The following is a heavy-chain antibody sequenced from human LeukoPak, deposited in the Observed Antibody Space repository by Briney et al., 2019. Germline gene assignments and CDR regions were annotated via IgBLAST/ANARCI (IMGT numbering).Heavy chain of an antibody. CDR1: GGSISSYY. CDR2: IYYSGST. D-gene: IGHD6-19*01. V-gene: IGHV4-59*12. CDR3: ARDQGAVAGSFDY. J-gene: IGHJ4*02. Sequence: SETLSLTCTVSGGSISSYYWSWIRQPPGKGLEWIGYIYYSGSTNYNPSLKSRVTISVDTSKNQFSLKLSSVTAADTAVYYCARDQGAVAGSFDYLGQGTLVTGSS.